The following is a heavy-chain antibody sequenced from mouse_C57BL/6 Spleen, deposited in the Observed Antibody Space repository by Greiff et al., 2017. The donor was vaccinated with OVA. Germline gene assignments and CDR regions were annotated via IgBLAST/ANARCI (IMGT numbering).Heavy chain of an antibody. CDR1: GYAFSSYW. V-gene: IGHV1-80*01. J-gene: IGHJ2*01. CDR3: ARFITTVVAKYFDY. Sequence: VQLQQSGAELVKPGASVKISCKASGYAFSSYWMNWVKQRPGKGLAWIGQIYPGDGDTNYNGKFKGKATLTADKSSSTAYMQLSSLTSEDSAVYFCARFITTVVAKYFDYWGQGTTLTVSS. D-gene: IGHD1-1*01. CDR2: IYPGDGDT.